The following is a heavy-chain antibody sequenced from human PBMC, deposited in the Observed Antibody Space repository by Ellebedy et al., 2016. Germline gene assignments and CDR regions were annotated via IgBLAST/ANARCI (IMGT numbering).Heavy chain of an antibody. D-gene: IGHD3-10*01. J-gene: IGHJ4*02. CDR1: GFTLNNYA. CDR3: ATDLHPFTRGWGY. CDR2: ITGDTSTT. Sequence: GESLKISCAASGFTLNNYAMTWIRQAAGEGLEWVSAITGDTSTTYYADSVKGRFTISRDNAKNSLYLQMNGLRVEDTAIYYCATDLHPFTRGWGYWGQGTLVTVSS. V-gene: IGHV3-23*01.